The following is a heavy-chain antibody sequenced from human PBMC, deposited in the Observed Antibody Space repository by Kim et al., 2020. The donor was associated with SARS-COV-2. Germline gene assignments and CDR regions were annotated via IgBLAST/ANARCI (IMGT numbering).Heavy chain of an antibody. CDR3: ARGPGGDYLT. J-gene: IGHJ4*02. D-gene: IGHD4-17*01. Sequence: SETLSLTCAVYGGSFSGYYWSWIRQPPGKGLEWIGEINHSGSTNYNPSLKSRVTISVDTSKNQFSLKLSSVTAADTAVYYCARGPGGDYLTWGQGTLVTVSS. CDR1: GGSFSGYY. CDR2: INHSGST. V-gene: IGHV4-34*01.